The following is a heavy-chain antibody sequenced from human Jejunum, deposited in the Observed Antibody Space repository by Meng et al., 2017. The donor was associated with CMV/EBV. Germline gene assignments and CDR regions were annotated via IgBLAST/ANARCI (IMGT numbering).Heavy chain of an antibody. CDR3: ARAIDSYLIRGFDI. Sequence: YGLIFDDYGMDWVRQDRGKGMEWVSGINWNGDTTTYADSVKGRFTISRDNVKNSLYLQMNSLRAEDTALYHCARAIDSYLIRGFDIWGQGTMVTVSS. CDR2: INWNGDTT. CDR1: GLIFDDYG. D-gene: IGHD3-10*01. J-gene: IGHJ3*02. V-gene: IGHV3-20*01.